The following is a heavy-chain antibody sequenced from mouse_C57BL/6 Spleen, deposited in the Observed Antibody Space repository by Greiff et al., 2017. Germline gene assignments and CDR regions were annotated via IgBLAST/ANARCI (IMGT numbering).Heavy chain of an antibody. CDR3: ARGGGGDYGRNYFDY. Sequence: VQLQQSGPELVKPGASVKLSCKASGYSFTDYNMNWVKQSNGKSLEWIGVINPNYGTTSYNQKFKGKATLTVDQSSSTAYMQINSLTSEDSAVYYGARGGGGDYGRNYFDYWGQGTTLTVSS. CDR1: GYSFTDYN. CDR2: INPNYGTT. V-gene: IGHV1-39*01. J-gene: IGHJ2*01. D-gene: IGHD2-13*01.